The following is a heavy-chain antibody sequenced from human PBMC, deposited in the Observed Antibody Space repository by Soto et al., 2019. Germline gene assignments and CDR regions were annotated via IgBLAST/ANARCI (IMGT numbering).Heavy chain of an antibody. CDR3: VRIRYQLPSSVLWLDP. D-gene: IGHD3-16*01. V-gene: IGHV4-34*01. CDR1: GGFLSEPY. J-gene: IGHJ5*02. Sequence: KASETLSLTCAVYGGFLSEPYWTWIRQPPGKGLEWIGEINHVGGTNYNPSLKSRVTMSVDTSQNQFSLRLISVTAADTAMYFCVRIRYQLPSSVLWLDPWGQGTPVTVSS. CDR2: INHVGGT.